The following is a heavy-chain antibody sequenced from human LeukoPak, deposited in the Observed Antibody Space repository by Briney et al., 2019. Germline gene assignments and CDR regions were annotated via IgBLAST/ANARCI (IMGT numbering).Heavy chain of an antibody. CDR1: GGSFSGYY. J-gene: IGHJ5*02. V-gene: IGHV4-34*01. D-gene: IGHD2-21*01. CDR2: INHSGST. CDR3: ARGVIPDA. Sequence: SETLSLTCAVYGGSFSGYYWSWIRQPPGKGLEWIGEINHSGSTNYNPSLKSRVTISVDTSKNQFSLKLSSVTAADTAVYYCARGVIPDAWGQGDLVTVSS.